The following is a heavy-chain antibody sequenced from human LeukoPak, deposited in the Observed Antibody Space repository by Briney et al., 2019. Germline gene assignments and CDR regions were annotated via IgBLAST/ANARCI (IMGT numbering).Heavy chain of an antibody. Sequence: GGSLRLSCAASGFTFSSYGMHWVRQAPGKGLEWVAFTRYDGSNKYYADSVKGRFTISRDNSKNTLYLQMNSLRAEDTAVYYCAKDRRYCSSTSCHYFDYWGQGTLVTVSS. D-gene: IGHD2-2*01. J-gene: IGHJ4*02. CDR1: GFTFSSYG. V-gene: IGHV3-30*02. CDR3: AKDRRYCSSTSCHYFDY. CDR2: TRYDGSNK.